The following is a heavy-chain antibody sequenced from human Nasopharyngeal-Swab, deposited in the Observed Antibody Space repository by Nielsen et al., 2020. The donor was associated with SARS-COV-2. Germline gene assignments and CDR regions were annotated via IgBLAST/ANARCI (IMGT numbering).Heavy chain of an antibody. CDR3: ASPSYYGSGSYYPKGAFDI. V-gene: IGHV1-69*13. CDR2: IIPIFGTA. Sequence: SVKVSCKASGYSFSSYGIGWVRQAPGQGLEWMGGIIPIFGTANYAQKFQGRVTITADESTSTAYMELSSLRSEDTAVYYCASPSYYGSGSYYPKGAFDIWGQGTMVTVSS. D-gene: IGHD3-10*01. J-gene: IGHJ3*02. CDR1: GYSFSSYG.